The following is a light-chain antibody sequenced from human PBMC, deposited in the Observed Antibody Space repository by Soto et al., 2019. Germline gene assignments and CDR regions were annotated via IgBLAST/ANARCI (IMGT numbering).Light chain of an antibody. V-gene: IGLV2-23*01. Sequence: QSALTQPASLSGSPGQSITISCTGTSSDVGSYNLVSWFQQHPGKAPKLMIYEGTKRPSGVSNRFSGSKSGNTASLTISGLQAEDVADYYCCSYARTSTLLFGGGTKLTVL. CDR3: CSYARTSTLL. J-gene: IGLJ2*01. CDR2: EGT. CDR1: SSDVGSYNL.